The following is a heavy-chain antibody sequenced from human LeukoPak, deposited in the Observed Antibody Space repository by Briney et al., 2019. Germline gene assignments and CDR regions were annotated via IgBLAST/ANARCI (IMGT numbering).Heavy chain of an antibody. CDR3: ARINGLEQQGYYYYGMDV. J-gene: IGHJ6*02. CDR2: INSDGSST. V-gene: IGHV3-74*01. CDR1: GFTFSSYW. D-gene: IGHD1/OR15-1a*01. Sequence: GGSLRLSCAASGFTFSSYWMHWVRQAPGKGLVWVSRINSDGSSTSYADSVKGRFTISRDNAKNTLYLQMNSLRAEDTAVYYCARINGLEQQGYYYYGMDVWGQGTTVTVSS.